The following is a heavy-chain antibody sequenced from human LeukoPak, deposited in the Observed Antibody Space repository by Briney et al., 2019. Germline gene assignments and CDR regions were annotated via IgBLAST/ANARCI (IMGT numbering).Heavy chain of an antibody. V-gene: IGHV1-69*06. J-gene: IGHJ4*02. Sequence: ASVKVSCKASGGTFSRYAISWVRQAPGHGLEWMGGIIPIFGTANYAQKFRGRAKITADKSTRTAYMELSSLRSEDTAVYYCARDDDSRGLPHFDYWGQGTLVTVSS. CDR2: IIPIFGTA. D-gene: IGHD3-16*01. CDR1: GGTFSRYA. CDR3: ARDDDSRGLPHFDY.